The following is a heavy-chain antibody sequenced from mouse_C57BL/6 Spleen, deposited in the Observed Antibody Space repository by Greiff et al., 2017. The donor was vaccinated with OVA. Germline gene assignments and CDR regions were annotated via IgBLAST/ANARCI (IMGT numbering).Heavy chain of an antibody. CDR2: IDPSDSET. Sequence: QVQLQQPGAELVRPGSSVKLSCKASGYTFTSYWMHWVKQRPIQGLEWIGNIDPSDSETHYNQKFKDKATLTVDKSSSTAYMQLSSLTSEDSAVYYCARSNYSNSAWFAYWGQGTLVTVSA. J-gene: IGHJ3*01. D-gene: IGHD2-5*01. V-gene: IGHV1-52*01. CDR3: ARSNYSNSAWFAY. CDR1: GYTFTSYW.